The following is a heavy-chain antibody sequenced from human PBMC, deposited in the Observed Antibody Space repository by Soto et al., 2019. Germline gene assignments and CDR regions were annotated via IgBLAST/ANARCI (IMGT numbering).Heavy chain of an antibody. D-gene: IGHD6-25*01. CDR1: GGSISSGDYY. J-gene: IGHJ4*02. CDR3: ARHEAGWYFDS. V-gene: IGHV4-30-4*01. CDR2: IYYSGST. Sequence: KPSETLSLTCTVSGGSISSGDYYWSWIRQPPGKGLEWIGYIYYSGSTYYNPSLKSRVTISVDTSKNQFSLKLRSVTAADTAVYYCARHEAGWYFDSWGQGTLVTVSS.